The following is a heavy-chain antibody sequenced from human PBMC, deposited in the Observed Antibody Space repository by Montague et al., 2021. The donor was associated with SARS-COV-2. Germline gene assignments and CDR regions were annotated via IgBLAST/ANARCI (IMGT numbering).Heavy chain of an antibody. CDR2: IYDSGST. D-gene: IGHD1-1*01. CDR3: ARHRRSRYGNFDY. Sequence: SETLSLTCTVSGGSISSYYWSWIRQPPGKGLEWIGYIYDSGSTNYKSSLKSRVTISVDTSKNQFPLKLNSVTAADTAVYYCARHRRSRYGNFDYWGQGTLVTVSS. CDR1: GGSISSYY. V-gene: IGHV4-59*08. J-gene: IGHJ4*02.